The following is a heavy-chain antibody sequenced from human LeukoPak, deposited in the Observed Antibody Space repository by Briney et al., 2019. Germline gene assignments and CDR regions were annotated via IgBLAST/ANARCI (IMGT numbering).Heavy chain of an antibody. Sequence: KPGGSLRLSCAASGFTFSDNYLSWIRQAPGKGLEWISYISPSGSTIYYADSVKGRFTISRDNAKNSLYLQMNSLRAEETALYHCVTYAYWGQGTLVTVSS. CDR1: GFTFSDNY. V-gene: IGHV3-11*04. J-gene: IGHJ4*02. CDR2: ISPSGSTI. D-gene: IGHD1-20*01. CDR3: VTYAY.